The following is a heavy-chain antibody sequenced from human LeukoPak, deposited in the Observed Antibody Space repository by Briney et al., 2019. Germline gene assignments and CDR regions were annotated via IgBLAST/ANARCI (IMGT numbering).Heavy chain of an antibody. CDR2: ISDDGDT. V-gene: IGHV3-23*01. CDR1: GFTFSSYA. J-gene: IGHJ4*02. CDR3: TKDWSADY. Sequence: GGSLRLSCAASGFTFSSYAMTWVRQAPGKGLECVSAISDDGDTKYAGSVKGRFTISRDNSKNTLYLQMNNLRAEDTAIYYCTKDWSADYWGQGTLVTVSS.